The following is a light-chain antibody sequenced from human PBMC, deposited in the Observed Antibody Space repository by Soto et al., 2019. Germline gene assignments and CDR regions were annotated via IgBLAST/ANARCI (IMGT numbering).Light chain of an antibody. CDR3: SSYTSSSTLV. V-gene: IGLV2-14*01. CDR1: ISDVGGYNY. J-gene: IGLJ1*01. Sequence: LTQPASVSGSPGQSITISCTGTISDVGGYNYVSWYQQHPGKAPKLMIYEVSNRPSGVSNRFSGSKSGNTASLTISGLQAEDEADYYCSSYTSSSTLVFGTGTKVTAL. CDR2: EVS.